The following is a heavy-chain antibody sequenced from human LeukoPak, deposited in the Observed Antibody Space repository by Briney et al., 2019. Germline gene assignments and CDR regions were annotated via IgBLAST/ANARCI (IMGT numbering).Heavy chain of an antibody. CDR2: IYTSGST. CDR1: GGSISSYY. Sequence: SETLSLTCTVSGGSISSYYWSWIRQPAGKGLEWIGRIYTSGSTNYNPSLKSRVTMSVDTSKNQFSLKLSSVTAADTAVYYCARNHRRYCSSTSCYSGYYYYMDVWGKGTTVTVSS. J-gene: IGHJ6*03. D-gene: IGHD2-2*01. V-gene: IGHV4-4*07. CDR3: ARNHRRYCSSTSCYSGYYYYMDV.